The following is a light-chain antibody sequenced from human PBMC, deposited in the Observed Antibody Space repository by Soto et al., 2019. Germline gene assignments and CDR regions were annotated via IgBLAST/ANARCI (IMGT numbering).Light chain of an antibody. CDR1: QSLLHGDGKTY. CDR3: MQSTQLPLT. CDR2: EVY. V-gene: IGKV2D-29*01. Sequence: DIVLTQTPLSLSVTPGQPASISCRSSQSLLHGDGKTYLYWFVQKPGQPPQLLIYEVYKHFSGGTDRFSGSGSGTDFTLKITRVEAEDVGTYYCMQSTQLPLTFGGGTKVEIK. J-gene: IGKJ4*01.